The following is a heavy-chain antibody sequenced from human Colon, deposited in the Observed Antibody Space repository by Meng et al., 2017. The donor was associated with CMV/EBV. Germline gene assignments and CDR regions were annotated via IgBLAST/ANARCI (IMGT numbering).Heavy chain of an antibody. D-gene: IGHD1-7*01. CDR1: GFTFSSYA. CDR2: ISGNAAVT. CDR3: AKLIHWNYAYFDY. V-gene: IGHV3-23*01. J-gene: IGHJ4*02. Sequence: GESLKISCAGSGFTFSSYAMSWVRQAPGAGLEWVSAISGNAAVTYDAASVGARFTISRDNAKNSLYLQMNSLRAEDTAVYYCAKLIHWNYAYFDYWGQGTLVTVSS.